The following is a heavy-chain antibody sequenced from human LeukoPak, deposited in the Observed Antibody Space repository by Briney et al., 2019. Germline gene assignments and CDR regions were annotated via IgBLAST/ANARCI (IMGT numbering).Heavy chain of an antibody. J-gene: IGHJ4*02. CDR3: ARDRSEDYYGSGSYYNPLWPHGFDY. Sequence: GGSLRLSCAASGFTFSSYSMNWVRQAPGKGLEWVSSISSSSSYIYYADSVKGRFTISRDNAKNSLYLQMNSLRAEDTAVYYCARDRSEDYYGSGSYYNPLWPHGFDYWGQGTLVTVSS. D-gene: IGHD3-10*01. V-gene: IGHV3-21*01. CDR2: ISSSSSYI. CDR1: GFTFSSYS.